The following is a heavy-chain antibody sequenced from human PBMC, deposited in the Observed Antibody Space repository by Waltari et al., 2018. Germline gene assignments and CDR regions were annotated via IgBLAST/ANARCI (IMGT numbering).Heavy chain of an antibody. CDR1: GGSISSHY. V-gene: IGHV4-59*11. CDR2: IYYSGST. Sequence: QVQLQESGPGLVKPSETLSLTCTVSGGSISSHYWSWIRQPPGKGLEWIGYIYYSGSTNYNPSLKSRVTISVDTSKNQFSLKLSSVTAADTAVYYCARGENWFDPWGQGTLVTVSS. J-gene: IGHJ5*02. CDR3: ARGENWFDP.